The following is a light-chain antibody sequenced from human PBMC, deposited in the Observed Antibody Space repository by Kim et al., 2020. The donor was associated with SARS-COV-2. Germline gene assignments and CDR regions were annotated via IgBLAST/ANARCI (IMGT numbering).Light chain of an antibody. CDR1: QDISRA. J-gene: IGKJ4*01. Sequence: AAVGDRVTITCRASQDISRALAWYQQKPGKAPKLLISDASNLQSGVPSRFSGSGSGTDYTVTISSLQPEDFAIYYCQQCKSYPLTFGGGTKVDIK. V-gene: IGKV1-13*02. CDR3: QQCKSYPLT. CDR2: DAS.